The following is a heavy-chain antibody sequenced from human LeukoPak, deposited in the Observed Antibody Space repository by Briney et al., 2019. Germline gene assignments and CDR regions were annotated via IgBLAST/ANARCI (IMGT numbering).Heavy chain of an antibody. CDR2: IRYDGRNK. CDR3: ARDGRGYYGSGSYYTFDY. Sequence: PGGSLRLSCAASVLTFSSCGMHWVRQAPDKGLEWVAYIRYDGRNKYYADSVKGRFTISRDNSKNTLYLQMNSLRAEDTAVYYCARDGRGYYGSGSYYTFDYWGQGTLVTVSS. D-gene: IGHD3-10*01. CDR1: VLTFSSCG. J-gene: IGHJ4*02. V-gene: IGHV3-30*02.